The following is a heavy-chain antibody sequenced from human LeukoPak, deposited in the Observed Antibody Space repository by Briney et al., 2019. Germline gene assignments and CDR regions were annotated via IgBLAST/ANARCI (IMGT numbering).Heavy chain of an antibody. J-gene: IGHJ5*02. V-gene: IGHV4-59*08. CDR1: GGSISSYY. D-gene: IGHD2-2*01. CDR2: IYYSGST. Sequence: SETLSLTCTVSGGSISSYYWSWIRQPPGKGLEWIGYIYYSGSTNYNPSLKSRVTISVDTSKNQFSLKLSSVTAADTAVYYCARQLSSETSWFDPWGQGTLVTVSS. CDR3: ARQLSSETSWFDP.